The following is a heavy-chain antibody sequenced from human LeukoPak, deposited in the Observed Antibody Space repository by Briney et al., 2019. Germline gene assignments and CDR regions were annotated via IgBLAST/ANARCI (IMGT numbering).Heavy chain of an antibody. Sequence: SETLSLTCTVSGGSISGYYWSWIRQPPGKGLEWIAYILYGGATVYNPSLNSRGTISVDTSKNQLSLKLNAVTAADTAIYYCARHTAGRAYGDFDSWGQGPLVTVSS. CDR2: ILYGGAT. V-gene: IGHV4-59*08. J-gene: IGHJ4*02. CDR3: ARHTAGRAYGDFDS. CDR1: GGSISGYY. D-gene: IGHD4-17*01.